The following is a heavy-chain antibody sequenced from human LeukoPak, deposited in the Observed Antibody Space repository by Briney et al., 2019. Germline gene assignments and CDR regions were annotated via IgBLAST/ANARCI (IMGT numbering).Heavy chain of an antibody. J-gene: IGHJ4*02. CDR3: ATAKPKNMVRGLIMRRESRYYFDY. CDR2: ISSRSSYT. Sequence: GGSLRLSCAASGFTFSSYGMNWVRQAPVKGLEWVSSISSRSSYTYYADSVKGRFTISRDNSKSTLYIQMNSLRAEDKAVYYCATAKPKNMVRGLIMRRESRYYFDYWGQGTLVTVSS. D-gene: IGHD3-10*01. CDR1: GFTFSSYG. V-gene: IGHV3-21*04.